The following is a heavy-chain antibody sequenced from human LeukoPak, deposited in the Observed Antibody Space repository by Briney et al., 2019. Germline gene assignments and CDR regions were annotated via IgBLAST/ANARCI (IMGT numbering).Heavy chain of an antibody. Sequence: SETLXLTCTVSGGSISSYYWSWVRQPPGKGLEWSGDIYYSGSTNYNPSLKSRVTISADTSKNQFSLKLSSVPAADTAVYYCASYSSGWTRALHYWGQGTLVTVSS. J-gene: IGHJ4*02. CDR1: GGSISSYY. V-gene: IGHV4-59*08. CDR2: IYYSGST. D-gene: IGHD6-19*01. CDR3: ASYSSGWTRALHY.